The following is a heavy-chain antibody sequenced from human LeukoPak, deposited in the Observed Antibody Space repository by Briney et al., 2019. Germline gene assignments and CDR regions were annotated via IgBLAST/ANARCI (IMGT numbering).Heavy chain of an antibody. Sequence: PSHTLYLTCDVYARSFSGYYWSRIRQPTGKGQDWIGEINHSGSTNSHPPLKSRVTISVDTYKHQFSLQLSSVTGADTAVYYCARDKVATYDILTGYYRYYFDYWDQVTLVTVSS. D-gene: IGHD3-9*01. CDR3: ARDKVATYDILTGYYRYYFDY. J-gene: IGHJ4*02. V-gene: IGHV4-34*01. CDR1: ARSFSGYY. CDR2: INHSGST.